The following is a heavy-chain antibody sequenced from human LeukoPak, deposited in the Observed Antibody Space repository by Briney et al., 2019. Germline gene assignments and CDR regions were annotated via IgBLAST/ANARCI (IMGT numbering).Heavy chain of an antibody. CDR2: IYTSGSN. Sequence: SETLSLTCTVSGGSIRTYYWIWIRQPASKGLEWIGRIYTSGSNNYNPSLKSRVTMSVDTSKNQFSLKLTSVTAADTAVHYCARDLIAVAGTEAFDIWGQGTMVTVSS. CDR1: GGSIRTYY. CDR3: ARDLIAVAGTEAFDI. J-gene: IGHJ3*02. V-gene: IGHV4-4*07. D-gene: IGHD6-19*01.